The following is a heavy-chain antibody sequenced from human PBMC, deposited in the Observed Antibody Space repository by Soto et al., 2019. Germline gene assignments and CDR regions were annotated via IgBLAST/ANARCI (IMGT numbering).Heavy chain of an antibody. J-gene: IGHJ1*01. CDR1: GGTFSSYA. CDR3: ARVRGGGSYRAEYFQH. CDR2: IIPIFGTA. V-gene: IGHV1-69*13. D-gene: IGHD1-26*01. Sequence: SVKVSCKASGGTFSSYAISWVRQAPGQGLEWMGGIIPIFGTANYAQKFQGRVTITADESTSTAYMELSSLRSEDTAVYYCARVRGGGSYRAEYFQHWGQGTLVTVSS.